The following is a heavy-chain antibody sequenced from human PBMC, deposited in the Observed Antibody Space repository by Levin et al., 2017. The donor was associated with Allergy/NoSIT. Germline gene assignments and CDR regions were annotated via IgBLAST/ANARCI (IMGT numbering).Heavy chain of an antibody. CDR1: GFNFRTYA. CDR2: INGRSETI. D-gene: IGHD3-10*01. V-gene: IGHV3-48*01. J-gene: IGHJ4*02. CDR3: VRDPSPAEGSGGYFDY. Sequence: GGSLRLSCAASGFNFRTYAMNWVRQAPGKGLEWVSYINGRSETIQYADSVQGRFTISRDNARNFLYLQMNSLRAEDSAVYFCVRDPSPAEGSGGYFDYWGRGTLVAVSS.